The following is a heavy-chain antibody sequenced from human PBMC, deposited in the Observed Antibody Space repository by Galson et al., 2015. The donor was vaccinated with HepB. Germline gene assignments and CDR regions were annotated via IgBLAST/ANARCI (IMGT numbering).Heavy chain of an antibody. CDR1: GYTFTSYG. J-gene: IGHJ4*02. D-gene: IGHD1-26*01. CDR3: ARVQVVGSNYFDY. CDR2: ISAYNGNT. Sequence: SVKVSCKASGYTFTSYGISWVRQAPGQGLEWMGWISAYNGNTNYAQKLQGRVTMTTDTSTSTAYVELRSLRSDDTAVYYCARVQVVGSNYFDYWGQGTLVTVSS. V-gene: IGHV1-18*01.